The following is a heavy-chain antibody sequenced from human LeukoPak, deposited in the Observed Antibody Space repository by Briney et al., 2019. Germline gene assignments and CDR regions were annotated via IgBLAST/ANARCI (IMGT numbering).Heavy chain of an antibody. J-gene: IGHJ5*02. CDR1: GDSISNYY. V-gene: IGHV4-59*08. D-gene: IGHD4-17*01. CDR3: ARRRQMSSRDSGSWLDP. Sequence: SETLSLTCTVSGDSISNYYWNWIRQPLGKGLEWIGHISYSGYTYYNPSLNSRVTFSVDTSKNQFSLKLTSVTAADTAVYFCARRRQMSSRDSGSWLDPWGQGALVTVSS. CDR2: ISYSGYT.